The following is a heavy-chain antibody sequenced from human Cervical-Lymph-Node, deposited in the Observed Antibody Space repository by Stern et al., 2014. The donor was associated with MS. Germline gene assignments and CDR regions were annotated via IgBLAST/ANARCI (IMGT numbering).Heavy chain of an antibody. D-gene: IGHD1-1*01. V-gene: IGHV1-46*01. CDR2: INTSDGST. CDR3: ATSSWKTVTWFDY. CDR1: GYTFTSHY. Sequence: QVKLVQSGAEVKQPGASVKVSCKASGYTFTSHYMHWVRQAPGQGLEWVGIINTSDGSTSYSQKFQGRVTVTRDTSTSTVYMELRSLRSVDTAVYYCATSSWKTVTWFDYWGQGTLVTVSS. J-gene: IGHJ4*02.